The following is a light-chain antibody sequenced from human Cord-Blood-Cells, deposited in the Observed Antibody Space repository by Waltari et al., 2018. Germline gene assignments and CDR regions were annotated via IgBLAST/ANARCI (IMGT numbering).Light chain of an antibody. CDR1: QSVSSN. V-gene: IGKV3-15*01. CDR2: GAS. CDR3: QQYNNWPLGT. J-gene: IGKJ1*01. Sequence: EIVMTQSPATLSVSPGERATLPCRASQSVSSNLAWYQQKPGQAPRLLIYGASTRATGIPARFSGSGSGTEFTLTISSLQSEDFAVYYCQQYNNWPLGTFGQGTKVEIK.